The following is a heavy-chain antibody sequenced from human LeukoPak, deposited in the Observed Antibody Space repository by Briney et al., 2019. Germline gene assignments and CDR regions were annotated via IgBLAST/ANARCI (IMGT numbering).Heavy chain of an antibody. V-gene: IGHV3-30*02. D-gene: IGHD3-22*01. CDR1: GFTFSSYG. CDR2: IRYDGSNK. CDR3: ARTFHYDSSGYSFDY. Sequence: GGSLRLSCAASGFTFSSYGIHWVRQAPGKGLEWVAFIRYDGSNKYYADSVKGRFTISGDNAKNSLYLQMNSLRAEDTAVYYCARTFHYDSSGYSFDYWGQGTLVTVSS. J-gene: IGHJ4*02.